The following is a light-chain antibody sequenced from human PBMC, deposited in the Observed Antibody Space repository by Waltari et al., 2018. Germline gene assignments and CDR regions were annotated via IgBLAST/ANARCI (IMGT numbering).Light chain of an antibody. J-gene: IGLJ1*01. Sequence: QSALTQPASVSGSPGQSITISCTGSSNDLGTYNLVSWYQQHPGKAPKLMIYEGTERRSGVSNRFSGSKSGNTASLTSSGLQAEDEADYYCCSYAGSTTFLYVFGTGTKVTVL. V-gene: IGLV2-23*01. CDR3: CSYAGSTTFLYV. CDR1: SNDLGTYNL. CDR2: EGT.